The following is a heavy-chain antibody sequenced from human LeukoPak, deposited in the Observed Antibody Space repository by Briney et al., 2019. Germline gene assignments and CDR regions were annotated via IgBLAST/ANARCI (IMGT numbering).Heavy chain of an antibody. D-gene: IGHD3-22*01. CDR3: ARHYYDTSGYYGRDYFDY. V-gene: IGHV3-7*01. J-gene: IGHJ4*02. CDR1: GFTFSYYW. Sequence: PGGSLRLSCAASGFTFSYYWMSWVRQAPGKGPEWVANIKQDGTDKYYVDSVKGRFTISRDNAKNSLYLQMNSLRAEDTAVYYCARHYYDTSGYYGRDYFDYWGQGTLVTVSS. CDR2: IKQDGTDK.